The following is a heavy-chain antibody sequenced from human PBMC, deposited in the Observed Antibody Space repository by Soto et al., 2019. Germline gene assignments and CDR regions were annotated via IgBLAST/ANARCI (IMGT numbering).Heavy chain of an antibody. Sequence: QVQLVESGGGVVQPGRSLRLSCAASGFTLSSCAIHWVRQAPGEGLEWVAVISYDGNNRYYADSVKGRFSISRDISKNTVYLQMNSLRAEDSAVYYCAKGHSSGWYYFDYWGQGTLVSVSS. D-gene: IGHD6-19*01. V-gene: IGHV3-30*18. J-gene: IGHJ4*02. CDR2: ISYDGNNR. CDR3: AKGHSSGWYYFDY. CDR1: GFTLSSCA.